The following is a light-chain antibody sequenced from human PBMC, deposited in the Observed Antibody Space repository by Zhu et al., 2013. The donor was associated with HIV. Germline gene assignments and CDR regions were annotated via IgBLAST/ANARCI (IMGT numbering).Light chain of an antibody. CDR1: ENLLFSNANTF. V-gene: IGKV2-30*01. J-gene: IGKJ4*01. CDR3: MQTTHWPLT. CDR2: EVS. Sequence: VLTQSPPSLSVTLGQPASISCKSSENLLFSNANTFLHWFHQRPGQYPRRLIYEVSNRDSGVPDRFSGSGSGTDFTLKISRVEAEDVGVYYCMQTTHWPLTFGGGTKVEIK.